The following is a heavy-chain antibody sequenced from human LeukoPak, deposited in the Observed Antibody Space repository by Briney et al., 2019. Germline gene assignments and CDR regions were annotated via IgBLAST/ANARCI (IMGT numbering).Heavy chain of an antibody. V-gene: IGHV3-13*01. CDR3: ARELAVAGPQGSYGMDV. J-gene: IGHJ6*02. CDR2: IGTAGDT. D-gene: IGHD6-19*01. CDR1: GFTFSSYD. Sequence: GGSLRLSCAASGFTFSSYDMHWVRQATGKGLEWVSGIGTAGDTYYPGSVKGRFTISRENAKNSLYLQMNSLRAGDTAVYYCARELAVAGPQGSYGMDVWGQGTTVTVSS.